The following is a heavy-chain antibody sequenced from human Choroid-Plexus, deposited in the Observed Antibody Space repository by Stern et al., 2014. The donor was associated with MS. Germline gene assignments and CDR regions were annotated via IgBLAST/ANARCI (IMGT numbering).Heavy chain of an antibody. CDR1: GFTFGSCA. CDR3: AKDRQYLTYFFDH. CDR2: VSYDGSNK. J-gene: IGHJ5*02. D-gene: IGHD2/OR15-2a*01. V-gene: IGHV3-30*18. Sequence: MQLVESGGGVVQPGRPLRLSCVVSGFTFGSCAMHWVRQAPGKGLEWVAGVSYDGSNKYYADSGKGRFTISRDNSQNTLYMQMSSLRPEDTAVYYCAKDRQYLTYFFDHWGQGSLVTVSS.